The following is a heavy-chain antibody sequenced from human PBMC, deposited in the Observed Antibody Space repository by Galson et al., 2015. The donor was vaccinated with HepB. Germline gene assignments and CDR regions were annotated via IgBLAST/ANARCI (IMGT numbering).Heavy chain of an antibody. CDR1: GFTFSDYY. J-gene: IGHJ4*02. CDR3: ARAYGDYVCYFDY. V-gene: IGHV3-11*03. CDR2: ISSSSSYT. Sequence: SLRLSCAASGFTFSDYYMSWIRQAPGKGLEWVSYISSSSSYTNYADSVKGRFTISRDNAKNSLYLQMNSLRAEDTAVYYCARAYGDYVCYFDYWGQGTLVTVSS. D-gene: IGHD4-17*01.